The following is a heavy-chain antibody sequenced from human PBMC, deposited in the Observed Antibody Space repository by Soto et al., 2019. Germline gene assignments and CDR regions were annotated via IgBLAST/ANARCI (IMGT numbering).Heavy chain of an antibody. CDR1: GYTFTRSG. V-gene: IGHV1-18*01. CDR2: ISTYNGNT. Sequence: GASVKVSCKASGYTFTRSGISWVRQAPGQGLEWMGWISTYNGNTNYAQKLQGRVTMTTDTSTSTAYMELRSLRSDDTAVYYCARESWNAPTPCNWFGPWGQGTLVTVSS. J-gene: IGHJ5*02. CDR3: ARESWNAPTPCNWFGP. D-gene: IGHD1-1*01.